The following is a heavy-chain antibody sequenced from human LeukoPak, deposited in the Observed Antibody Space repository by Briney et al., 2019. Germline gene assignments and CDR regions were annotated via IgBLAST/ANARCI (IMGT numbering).Heavy chain of an antibody. Sequence: PWGSLRLSCAASELTFSSYAMSWVRQAPGKGLEWVSAISGSGGSTYYADSVKGRFTISRDNSKNTLYLQMNSLRAEDTAVYYCAKVLGVAVAGTVDYWGQGTLVTVSS. CDR3: AKVLGVAVAGTVDY. V-gene: IGHV3-23*01. J-gene: IGHJ4*02. D-gene: IGHD6-19*01. CDR1: ELTFSSYA. CDR2: ISGSGGST.